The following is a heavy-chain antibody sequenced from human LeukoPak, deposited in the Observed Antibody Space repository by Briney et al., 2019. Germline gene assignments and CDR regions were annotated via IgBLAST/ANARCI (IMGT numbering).Heavy chain of an antibody. J-gene: IGHJ6*04. CDR2: ISYDGSNK. V-gene: IGHV3-30*18. Sequence: GGSLRLSCAASGFTFSSYGMHWVRQAPGKGLEWVAVISYDGSNKYYADSVKGRFTISRDNSKNTLYLQMNSLRAEDPAVYYCAKDPERYFDWLSDTRDYGMDVWGKGTTVTVSS. CDR3: AKDPERYFDWLSDTRDYGMDV. D-gene: IGHD3-9*01. CDR1: GFTFSSYG.